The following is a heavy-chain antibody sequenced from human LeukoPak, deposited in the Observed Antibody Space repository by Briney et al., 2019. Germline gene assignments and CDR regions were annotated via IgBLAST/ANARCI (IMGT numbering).Heavy chain of an antibody. CDR1: GYTFISYG. D-gene: IGHD5-24*01. CDR3: ARDAATINVDY. Sequence: ASVKVSCKASGYTFISYGISWVRQAPGQGLEWMGWINIYTGNPTYAQGFTGRFVFSLDTSVSTAYLQISSLKAEDTAVYYCARDAATINVDYWGQGTLVTVSS. V-gene: IGHV7-4-1*02. CDR2: INIYTGNP. J-gene: IGHJ4*02.